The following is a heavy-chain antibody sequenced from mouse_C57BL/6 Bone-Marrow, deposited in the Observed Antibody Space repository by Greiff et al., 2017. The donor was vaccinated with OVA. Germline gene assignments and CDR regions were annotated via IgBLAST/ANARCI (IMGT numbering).Heavy chain of an antibody. CDR2: INSDGGST. CDR3: ARHKGNYEGYYAMDY. Sequence: EVHLVESGGGLVQPGESLKLSCESNEYEFPSHDMSWVRKTPEKRLELVAAINSDGGSTYYPDTMERRFIISRDNTKKTLYLQMSSLRSEDTALYYCARHKGNYEGYYAMDYWGQGTSVTVSS. CDR1: EYEFPSHD. J-gene: IGHJ4*01. D-gene: IGHD1-1*01. V-gene: IGHV5-2*01.